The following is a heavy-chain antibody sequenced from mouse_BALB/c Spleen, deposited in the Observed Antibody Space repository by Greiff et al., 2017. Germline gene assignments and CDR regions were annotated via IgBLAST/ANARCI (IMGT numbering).Heavy chain of an antibody. Sequence: EVKLQESGPSLVKPSQTLSLTCSVTGDSITSGYWNWIRKFPGNKLEYMGYISYSGSTYYNPSLKSRISITRDTSKNQYYLQLNSVTTEDTATYYCARRRDRYDEGWYFDVWGAGTTVTVSS. D-gene: IGHD2-14*01. J-gene: IGHJ1*01. V-gene: IGHV3-8*02. CDR1: GDSITSGY. CDR3: ARRRDRYDEGWYFDV. CDR2: ISYSGST.